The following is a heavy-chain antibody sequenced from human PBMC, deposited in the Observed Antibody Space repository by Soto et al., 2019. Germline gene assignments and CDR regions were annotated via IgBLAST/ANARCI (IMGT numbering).Heavy chain of an antibody. Sequence: QVQLVQSGAEVKKPGASVKVSCKASGYTFTSYGISWVRQAPGQGLEWLGWISAHNGNTNYAQKLQGRVTMTTDTATSTAYMELRSLRSDDTAVSYCASSSSSSPYYYGMDVWGQGTTVTVSS. CDR2: ISAHNGNT. J-gene: IGHJ6*02. V-gene: IGHV1-18*04. CDR3: ASSSSSSPYYYGMDV. D-gene: IGHD6-6*01. CDR1: GYTFTSYG.